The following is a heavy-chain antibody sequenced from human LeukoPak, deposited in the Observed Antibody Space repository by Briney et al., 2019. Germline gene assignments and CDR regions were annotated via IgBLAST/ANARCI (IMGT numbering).Heavy chain of an antibody. J-gene: IGHJ4*02. CDR2: IYSNGNT. CDR3: ARSATVTTGYFDY. D-gene: IGHD4-17*01. CDR1: GGSISSSGHY. Sequence: SETLSLTCSVSGGSISSSGHYWGWIRQSPEKGLDWIGSIYSNGNTYYNPSVKSRVTISVDTSKNQYSLKLTSVTAAETAVYYCARSATVTTGYFDYWGQGALVTVSS. V-gene: IGHV4-39*07.